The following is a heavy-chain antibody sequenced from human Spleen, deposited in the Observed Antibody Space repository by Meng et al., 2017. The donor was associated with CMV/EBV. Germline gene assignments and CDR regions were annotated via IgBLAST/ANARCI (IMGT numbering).Heavy chain of an antibody. CDR2: INPNSGGT. CDR1: GYTFTGYY. Sequence: ASVKVSCKASGYTFTGYYMHWVRQAPGQGLEWMGWINPNSGGTNYAQKFQGRVTMTRDTSISTAYMELSRLRSEDTAVYYCARDQRSRITMVRRALLRNYGLDVWGQGTTVTVSS. V-gene: IGHV1-2*02. J-gene: IGHJ6*02. D-gene: IGHD3-10*01. CDR3: ARDQRSRITMVRRALLRNYGLDV.